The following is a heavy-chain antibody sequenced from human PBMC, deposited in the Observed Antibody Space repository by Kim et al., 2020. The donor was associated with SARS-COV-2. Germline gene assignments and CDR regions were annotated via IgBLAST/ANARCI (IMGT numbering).Heavy chain of an antibody. CDR3: ARAASSWYRFDY. J-gene: IGHJ4*02. Sequence: ETLSLTCTVSGDSISISGYYWGWIRQPPGRGLEWIGSIFYSGTTSYNPSLKSRVTIFVDTSKNHFSLKLSSVTAADAAVYYCARAASSWYRFDYWGQG. D-gene: IGHD6-13*01. V-gene: IGHV4-39*02. CDR2: IFYSGTT. CDR1: GDSISISGYY.